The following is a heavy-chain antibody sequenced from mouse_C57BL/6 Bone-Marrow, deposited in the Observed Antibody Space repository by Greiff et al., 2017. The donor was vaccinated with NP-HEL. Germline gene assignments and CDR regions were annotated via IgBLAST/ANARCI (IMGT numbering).Heavy chain of an antibody. CDR3: ARGGIYYYGSSYLFDY. V-gene: IGHV1-63*01. J-gene: IGHJ2*01. CDR2: IYPGGGYT. CDR1: GYTFTNYW. Sequence: VQLQQSGAELVRPGTSVKMSCKASGYTFTNYWIGWAKQRPGHGLEWIGDIYPGGGYTNYNEKFKGKATLTADKSSSTAYMQFSSLTSEDSAIYYCARGGIYYYGSSYLFDYWGQGTTLTVSS. D-gene: IGHD1-1*01.